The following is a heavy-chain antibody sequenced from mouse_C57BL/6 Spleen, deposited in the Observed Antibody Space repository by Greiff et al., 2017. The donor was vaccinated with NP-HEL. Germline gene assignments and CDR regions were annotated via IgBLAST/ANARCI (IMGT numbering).Heavy chain of an antibody. Sequence: EVQLQQSGPELVKPGASVKISCKASGYTFTDYYMNWVKQSHGKSLEWIGDINPNNGGTSYNQKFKGKATLTVDKSSSTAYMELRSLTSEDSAVYYCARFPYYGSSFYYAMDYWGQGTSVTVSS. CDR1: GYTFTDYY. J-gene: IGHJ4*01. CDR3: ARFPYYGSSFYYAMDY. D-gene: IGHD1-1*01. V-gene: IGHV1-26*01. CDR2: INPNNGGT.